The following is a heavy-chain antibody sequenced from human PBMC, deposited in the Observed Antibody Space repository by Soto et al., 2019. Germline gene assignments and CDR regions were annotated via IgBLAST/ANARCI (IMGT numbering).Heavy chain of an antibody. CDR1: GYTFTSYD. CDR3: ASPARNYDFWSGYSFDI. CDR2: MNPNSGNT. D-gene: IGHD3-3*01. Sequence: ASVKVSCKASGYTFTSYDINWVRQATGQVLEWMGWMNPNSGNTGYAQKFQGRVTMTRNTSISTAYMELSSLRSEDTAVYYCASPARNYDFWSGYSFDIWGQGTMVTVSS. V-gene: IGHV1-8*01. J-gene: IGHJ3*02.